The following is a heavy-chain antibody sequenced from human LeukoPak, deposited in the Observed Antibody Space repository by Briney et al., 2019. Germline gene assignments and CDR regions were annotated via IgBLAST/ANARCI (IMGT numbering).Heavy chain of an antibody. CDR1: GYKFSNFW. Sequence: GESLKISCKTSGYKFSNFWIGWVRQTPGKGLEWMGVLYPDDSDTRYSPSFQGQVTISADKSIRTAYLQWRSLKASDTGLYYCARGRGAFHGYENFDFWGQGIPVTVSS. CDR3: ARGRGAFHGYENFDF. V-gene: IGHV5-51*01. CDR2: LYPDDSDT. J-gene: IGHJ4*02. D-gene: IGHD5-12*01.